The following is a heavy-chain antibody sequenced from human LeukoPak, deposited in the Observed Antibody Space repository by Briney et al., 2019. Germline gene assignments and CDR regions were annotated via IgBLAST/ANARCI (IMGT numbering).Heavy chain of an antibody. D-gene: IGHD2-15*01. V-gene: IGHV3-7*01. Sequence: PGGSLRLSCAASGFTFSSYWMSWVRQAPGKGLEWVANINQDGSEKYYVDSVKGRFTISRDNAKNSLYLQMYSLRAEDTAVYYCAREGCSGGSCYHNWFDPWGQGTLVTVSS. CDR2: INQDGSEK. CDR1: GFTFSSYW. J-gene: IGHJ5*02. CDR3: AREGCSGGSCYHNWFDP.